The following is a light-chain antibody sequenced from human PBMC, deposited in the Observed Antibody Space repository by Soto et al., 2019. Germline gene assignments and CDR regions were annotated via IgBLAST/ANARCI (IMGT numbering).Light chain of an antibody. J-gene: IGKJ4*01. CDR1: QSVNSN. CDR3: QQYNNWPLT. V-gene: IGKV3-15*01. CDR2: GAS. Sequence: EIVMTQSPATLSVSPGERATLSCRAGQSVNSNLAWYQQKPGQAPRLRIYGASIRATGIPARFSGSGSGTEFTLTISSLQSEDFAVYYCQQYNNWPLTFGGGTKVEIK.